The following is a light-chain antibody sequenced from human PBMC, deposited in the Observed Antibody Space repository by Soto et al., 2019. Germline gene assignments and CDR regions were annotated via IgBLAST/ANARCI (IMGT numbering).Light chain of an antibody. V-gene: IGLV2-14*03. CDR1: GSDIGTYNY. CDR3: KSYTSASTYV. J-gene: IGLJ1*01. CDR2: DVT. Sequence: QSALTQPASVSGSPGQSITISCTGTGSDIGTYNYVSWYQHHPGKAPKFIIYDVTNRPSGVSDRFSGSKSGNTASLTISGLQAGDEADYFCKSYTSASTYVFGTGTKVTVL.